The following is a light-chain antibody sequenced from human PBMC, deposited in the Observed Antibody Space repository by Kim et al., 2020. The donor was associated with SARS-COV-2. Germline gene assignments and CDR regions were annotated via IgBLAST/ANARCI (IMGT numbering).Light chain of an antibody. CDR1: QSISSY. CDR3: QQSYSTPRT. CDR2: AAS. V-gene: IGKV1-39*01. Sequence: AAVGDRVTITCLASQSISSYLNWYQQKPGKAPKLLIYAASSLESGVPSRFSGSGSGTDFTLTISSLQPEDFATYYCQQSYSTPRTFGQWTQLEI. J-gene: IGKJ2*01.